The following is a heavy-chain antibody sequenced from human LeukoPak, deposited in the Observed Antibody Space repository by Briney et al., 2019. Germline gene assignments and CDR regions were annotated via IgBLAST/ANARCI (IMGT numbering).Heavy chain of an antibody. D-gene: IGHD3-22*01. CDR3: ARRRYYDGSGYLE. Sequence: SETVSLTCSVSDDSVGRSDSYWDWIRQPPGKGLEWIGTIYYSGRTYYSPSLKSRVTMSVDPSNNQFSLNLRSVTAADTALYYCARRRYYDGSGYLEWGQGTLLSVSS. CDR2: IYYSGRT. J-gene: IGHJ1*01. CDR1: DDSVGRSDSY. V-gene: IGHV4-39*01.